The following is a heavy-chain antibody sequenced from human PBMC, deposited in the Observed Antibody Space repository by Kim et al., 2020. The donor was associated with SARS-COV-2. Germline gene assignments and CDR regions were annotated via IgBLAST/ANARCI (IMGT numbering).Heavy chain of an antibody. CDR3: AQRGGGGSYWGAFAY. Sequence: GGSLRLSCAASGFTFSGYSMNWVRQAPGKGLEWVSHISSTSTAIDYADSVKGRFTTSRDNAKNSLYLQMNSLRDEDTAVYYCAQRGGGGSYWGAFAYWG. V-gene: IGHV3-48*02. J-gene: IGHJ4*01. CDR2: ISSTSTAI. CDR1: GFTFSGYS. D-gene: IGHD1-26*01.